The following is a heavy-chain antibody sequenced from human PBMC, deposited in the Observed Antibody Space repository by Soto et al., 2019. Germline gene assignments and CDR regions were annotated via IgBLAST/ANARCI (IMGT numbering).Heavy chain of an antibody. CDR2: IRSKHNNYAT. CDR1: GFTFSGSA. D-gene: IGHD6-19*01. V-gene: IGHV3-73*02. CDR3: ARLGLAMAGIHGDT. Sequence: EVQLVESGGGLVQPGGSLRLSCAASGFTFSGSAMHWVRQASGKGLEWVGRIRSKHNNYATTYGASVKGRFIISRDDSKNTTYLQMNNLQEEDTAVYYCARLGLAMAGIHGDTWGQGTLVTVSS. J-gene: IGHJ5*02.